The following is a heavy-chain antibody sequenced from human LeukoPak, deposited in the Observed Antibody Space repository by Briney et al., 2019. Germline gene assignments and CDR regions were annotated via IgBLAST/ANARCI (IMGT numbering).Heavy chain of an antibody. CDR1: GGSISSYY. D-gene: IGHD3-22*01. CDR3: AGGLYDSSGYYPTSSPFDY. J-gene: IGHJ4*02. Sequence: SETLSLTCTVSGGSISSYYWSWIRQPPGKGLEWIGYIYYSGSTNYNPSLKSRVTISVDTSKNQFSLKLSSVTAADTAVYYCAGGLYDSSGYYPTSSPFDYWGQGTLDTVSS. CDR2: IYYSGST. V-gene: IGHV4-59*01.